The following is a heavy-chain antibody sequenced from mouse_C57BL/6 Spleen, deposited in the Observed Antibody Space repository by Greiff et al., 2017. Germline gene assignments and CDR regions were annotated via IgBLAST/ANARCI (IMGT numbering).Heavy chain of an antibody. CDR2: IHPNSGST. V-gene: IGHV1-64*01. D-gene: IGHD2-12*01. CDR3: SRDKNYSYYVRFAY. CDR1: GYSFTSYW. Sequence: QVQLQQPGAELVKPGASVKLSCKASGYSFTSYWMHWVKQRPGQGLEWIGMIHPNSGSTNYNEKFKSKATLTVDKSSSTAYMQLISLTSADSAVSYCSRDKNYSYYVRFAYWGPGTLVTVSA. J-gene: IGHJ3*01.